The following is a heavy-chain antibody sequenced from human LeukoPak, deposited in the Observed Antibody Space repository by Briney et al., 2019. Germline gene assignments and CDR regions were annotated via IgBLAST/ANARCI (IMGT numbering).Heavy chain of an antibody. CDR1: GGSISSSSYY. V-gene: IGHV4-39*01. J-gene: IGHJ4*02. D-gene: IGHD3-22*01. CDR2: IYYSGST. CDR3: ARRGWSYYYDSSGYLDY. Sequence: SETLSLTCTVSGGSISSSSYYWGWIRQPPGKGLEWIGSIYYSGSTYYNPSLKSRVTISVDTSKNQFSLKLSSVTAADTAVYYCARRGWSYYYDSSGYLDYWGQGTLVTVSS.